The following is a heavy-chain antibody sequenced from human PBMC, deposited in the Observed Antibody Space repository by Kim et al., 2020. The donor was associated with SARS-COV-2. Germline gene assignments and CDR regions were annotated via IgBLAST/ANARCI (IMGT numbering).Heavy chain of an antibody. Sequence: GGSLRLSCATSGFNFGEYAINWVRQAPGKGLEWVGFIRGKSYGGTADYAASVKGRFFISRDDSKGTAYLQLTSLKSEDTAVYFCTRSTHLRIFREAFGFDYWGQGTLVTVSP. J-gene: IGHJ4*02. CDR2: IRGKSYGGTA. CDR1: GFNFGEYA. V-gene: IGHV3-49*04. CDR3: TRSTHLRIFREAFGFDY. D-gene: IGHD2-15*01.